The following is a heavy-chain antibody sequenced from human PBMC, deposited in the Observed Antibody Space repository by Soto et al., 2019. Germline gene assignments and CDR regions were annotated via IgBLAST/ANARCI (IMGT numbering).Heavy chain of an antibody. CDR3: ARDFYPLAYYFDP. V-gene: IGHV1-18*04. J-gene: IGHJ4*02. CDR1: CYTFINDG. CDR2: VSGSNGKT. Sequence: GGRVNVSCKASCYTFINDGISWVRQAPGQGLEWMGWVSGSNGKTKYAQKFQGRVTMTRETSTSTAHMELRNLTSDDTAVYFCARDFYPLAYYFDPWGQGTLVTVSS.